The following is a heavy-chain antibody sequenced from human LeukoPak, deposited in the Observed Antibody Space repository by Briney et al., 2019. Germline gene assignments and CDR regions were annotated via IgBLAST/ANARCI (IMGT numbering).Heavy chain of an antibody. Sequence: SETLSLTCTVSGGSISSSSYYWGWIRQPPGKGLEWIGSIYYSGSTYYNPSLKSRVTISVDTSKNQFSLKLSSVTAADTAVYYCARTTWIPAGWFDPWGQGTLVTVSS. CDR3: ARTTWIPAGWFDP. CDR1: GGSISSSSYY. J-gene: IGHJ5*02. CDR2: IYYSGST. D-gene: IGHD5-18*01. V-gene: IGHV4-39*07.